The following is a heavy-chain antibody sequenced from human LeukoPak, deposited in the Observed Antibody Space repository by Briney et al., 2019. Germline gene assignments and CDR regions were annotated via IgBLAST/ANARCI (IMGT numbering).Heavy chain of an antibody. Sequence: PGGSLRLSCAASGFNFNNYGIHWGRQAPGRGLEWVAFIRYDGSSDYYRDSVRGRFTISRDNSKNTLYLQMNGLRPEDTAIYYCAKGRGIQLWSDFDYWGQGPLVSVSS. D-gene: IGHD5-18*01. J-gene: IGHJ4*02. CDR3: AKGRGIQLWSDFDY. CDR2: IRYDGSSD. CDR1: GFNFNNYG. V-gene: IGHV3-30*02.